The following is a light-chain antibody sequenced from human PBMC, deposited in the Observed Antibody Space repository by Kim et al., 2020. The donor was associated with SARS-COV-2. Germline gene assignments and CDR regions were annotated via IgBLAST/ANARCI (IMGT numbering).Light chain of an antibody. CDR1: QAISNH. Sequence: DIQLTQSPSFLSASIGDRVTITCRASQAISNHIAWYQQRPGKAPNLMVYDASTLQSGVPSRFSGSGSGTEFTLTVSSLQPEDFATYYCQHSNSYPITFGQGTRLEIK. J-gene: IGKJ5*01. V-gene: IGKV1-9*01. CDR3: QHSNSYPIT. CDR2: DAS.